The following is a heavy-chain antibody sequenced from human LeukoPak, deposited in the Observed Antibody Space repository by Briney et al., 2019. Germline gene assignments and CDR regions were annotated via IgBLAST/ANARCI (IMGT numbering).Heavy chain of an antibody. CDR3: AREWELLRKYLYH. V-gene: IGHV1-2*02. D-gene: IGHD1-26*01. J-gene: IGHJ1*01. Sequence: ASVKVSCKASGYTFTGYYLHWVRQAPGQGLDWMGWINPNSGGTTYAQNFKGRVTMTWDTSNSTAYMELSRLRSDDTAVYYCAREWELLRKYLYHWGQGTLVTVSS. CDR2: INPNSGGT. CDR1: GYTFTGYY.